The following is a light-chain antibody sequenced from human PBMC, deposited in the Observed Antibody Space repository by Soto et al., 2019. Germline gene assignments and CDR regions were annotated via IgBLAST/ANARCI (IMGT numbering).Light chain of an antibody. Sequence: EIVLTQSPGTLSLSPGERATLSCRASQSVSSNFLAWYQQKPGQAPRLLIYGASNRATGIPEKFNGSGSGTDFTLTISRLEPEDFAMYYCQQYGSSPLTFGQGTKVEIK. CDR3: QQYGSSPLT. CDR2: GAS. J-gene: IGKJ1*01. CDR1: QSVSSNF. V-gene: IGKV3-20*01.